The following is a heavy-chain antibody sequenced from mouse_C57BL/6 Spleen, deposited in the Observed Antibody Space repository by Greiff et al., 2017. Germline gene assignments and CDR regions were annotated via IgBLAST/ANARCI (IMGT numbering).Heavy chain of an antibody. V-gene: IGHV1-55*01. J-gene: IGHJ3*01. CDR3: ARMGSYYSNYV. D-gene: IGHD2-5*01. Sequence: QVQLQQPGAELVKPGASVKMSCKASGYTFTSYWITWVKQRPGQGLEWIGDLYPGSGSTHYNEKFKSKATLTVDTSSSTAYMQLSSLTSEDSAVYYCARMGSYYSNYVGGQGTLVTVSA. CDR1: GYTFTSYW. CDR2: LYPGSGST.